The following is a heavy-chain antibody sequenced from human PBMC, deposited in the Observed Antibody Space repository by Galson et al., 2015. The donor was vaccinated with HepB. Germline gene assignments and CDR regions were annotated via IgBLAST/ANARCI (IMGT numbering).Heavy chain of an antibody. Sequence: SLRLSCAASGFTFSSYGMHWVRQAPGKGLEWVAVISYDGSNKYYADSVKGRFTISRDNSKNTLYLQMNSLRAEDTAVYYCAKAKLELRHYYYYGMDVWGQGTTVTVSS. D-gene: IGHD1-7*01. J-gene: IGHJ6*02. CDR2: ISYDGSNK. V-gene: IGHV3-30*18. CDR3: AKAKLELRHYYYYGMDV. CDR1: GFTFSSYG.